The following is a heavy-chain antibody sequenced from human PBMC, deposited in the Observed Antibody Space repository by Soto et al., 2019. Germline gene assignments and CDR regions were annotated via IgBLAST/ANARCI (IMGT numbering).Heavy chain of an antibody. J-gene: IGHJ5*02. CDR2: IIPIFGTA. V-gene: IGHV1-69*13. D-gene: IGHD2-2*01. CDR3: VYCSSTSCYGGWFDP. CDR1: GGTFSIYA. Sequence: SVKVSCKASGGTFSIYAISCVLQSPLQGLDWMGGIIPIFGTANYAQKFQGRVTITADESTSTAYMELSSLRSEDTAVYYCVYCSSTSCYGGWFDPWGQGTLVTVSS.